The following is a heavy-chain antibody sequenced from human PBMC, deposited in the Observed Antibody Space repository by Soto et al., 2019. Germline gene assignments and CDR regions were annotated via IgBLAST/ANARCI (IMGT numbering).Heavy chain of an antibody. V-gene: IGHV3-23*01. CDR1: GSTFSSYA. Sequence: GGSLRLSCAASGSTFSSYAMSWVRQAPGKGLEWVSAISGSGGSTYYADSVKGRFTISRDNSKNTLYLQMNSLRAEDTAVYYCAKDLARRDGYNLGGAFDIWGQGTMVTVSS. CDR2: ISGSGGST. CDR3: AKDLARRDGYNLGGAFDI. D-gene: IGHD5-12*01. J-gene: IGHJ3*02.